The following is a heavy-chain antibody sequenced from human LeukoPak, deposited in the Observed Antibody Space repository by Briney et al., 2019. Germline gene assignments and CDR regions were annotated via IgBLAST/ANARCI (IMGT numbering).Heavy chain of an antibody. J-gene: IGHJ4*02. CDR3: TTIRGFCGGRSCLGY. CDR2: IESKTDGGTT. V-gene: IGHV3-15*04. Sequence: GGSLRLSCAVSGFSFSDAWMSWVRQTPEKGLEWVGRIESKTDGGTTDYAALVKGRFTIARDDSKNTLYLQMNSLKSEDTAVYYCTTIRGFCGGRSCLGYWGQGTLVTVSS. D-gene: IGHD2-15*01. CDR1: GFSFSDAW.